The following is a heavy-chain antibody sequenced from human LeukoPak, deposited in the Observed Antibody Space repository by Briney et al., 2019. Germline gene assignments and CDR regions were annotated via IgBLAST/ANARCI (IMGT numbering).Heavy chain of an antibody. D-gene: IGHD1-26*01. CDR3: ARGSRWAIYFDY. CDR2: IYYSGST. CDR1: GGSISSGDYY. V-gene: IGHV4-30-4*01. J-gene: IGHJ4*02. Sequence: PSETLSLTCTVSGGSISSGDYYWGWLRQPPGKGLEWIGYIYYSGSTYYNPSLKSRVTISVDTSKNQFSLKLSSVTAADTAVYYCARGSRWAIYFDYWGQGTLVTVSS.